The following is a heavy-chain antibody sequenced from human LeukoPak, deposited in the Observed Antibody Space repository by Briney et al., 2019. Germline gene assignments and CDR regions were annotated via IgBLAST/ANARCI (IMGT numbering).Heavy chain of an antibody. CDR2: TIGTGDSK. V-gene: IGHV3-23*01. CDR1: GFTFRNYG. Sequence: GGSLRLSCAASGFTFRNYGMSWVRQAPGKGLEWVSGTIGTGDSKFYADPVKGRFTISRDNSRNTLYLHMNSLRVDDTAVYYCASLYNDYGDYWGQGALVTVSS. D-gene: IGHD5-24*01. J-gene: IGHJ4*02. CDR3: ASLYNDYGDY.